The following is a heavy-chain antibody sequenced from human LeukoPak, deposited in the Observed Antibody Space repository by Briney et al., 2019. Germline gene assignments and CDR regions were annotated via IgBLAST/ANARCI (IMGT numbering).Heavy chain of an antibody. V-gene: IGHV3-64D*09. CDR3: VKGITFNYHYGMDV. D-gene: IGHD1-20*01. Sequence: GGSLRVSCSASGFTFSNYATHCVRQAPGKGLEYVSGISSNGGSPYNADSVKARFTISRDNSKNTLYLQMSSLRAEDMAMYYCVKGITFNYHYGMDVWGQGTTVTVSS. CDR2: ISSNGGSP. J-gene: IGHJ6*02. CDR1: GFTFSNYA.